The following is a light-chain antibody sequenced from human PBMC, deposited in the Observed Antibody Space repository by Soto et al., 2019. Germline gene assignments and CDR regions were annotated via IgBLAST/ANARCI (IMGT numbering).Light chain of an antibody. CDR3: QQYSSSPYT. CDR2: GTF. V-gene: IGKV3-20*01. CDR1: QSVSSNQ. Sequence: EILLTQSPGPLSLSPGERATLSCRASQSVSSNQLTWYQQKPGQAPRLLIYGTFNRPTGIPDRFSGSGSGTDFTLTISRLEPEDFAVYYCQQYSSSPYTFGQGTKLDIK. J-gene: IGKJ2*01.